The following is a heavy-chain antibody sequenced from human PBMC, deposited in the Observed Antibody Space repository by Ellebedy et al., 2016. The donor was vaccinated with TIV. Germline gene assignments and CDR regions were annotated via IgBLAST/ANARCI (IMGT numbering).Heavy chain of an antibody. V-gene: IGHV3-23*01. CDR1: GFTFNNYA. J-gene: IGHJ6*02. D-gene: IGHD1-26*01. CDR3: AKDMVFGDGKWEIDV. Sequence: PGGSLRLSCAASGFTFNNYAMTWVRQAPGKGLEWISSISSTSTYYADSVKGRFTISRDNSRSTLYLQMNSLRAEDSAVYYCAKDMVFGDGKWEIDVWGQGTTVTVSS. CDR2: ISSTST.